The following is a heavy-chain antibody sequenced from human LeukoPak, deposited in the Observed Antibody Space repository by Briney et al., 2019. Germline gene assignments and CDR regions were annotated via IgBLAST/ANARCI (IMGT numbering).Heavy chain of an antibody. CDR1: GYTFTSYD. CDR2: MNPNSGNT. V-gene: IGHV1-8*01. J-gene: IGHJ5*02. CDR3: ARLNRITMVRGVIIGSTWFDP. Sequence: ASVKVSCKASGYTFTSYDINWVRQATGQGLEWMGWMNPNSGNTGYAQKFQGRVTITRNTSISTAYMELSSLRSEDTAVYYCARLNRITMVRGVIIGSTWFDPWGQGTLVTVSS. D-gene: IGHD3-10*01.